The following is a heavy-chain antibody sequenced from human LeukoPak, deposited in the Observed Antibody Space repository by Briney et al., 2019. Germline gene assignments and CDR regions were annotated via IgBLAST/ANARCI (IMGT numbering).Heavy chain of an antibody. Sequence: SETLSLTCTVSGGSISTITNYWGWIRQPPGKGLEWIGSISYSGSTFYNPSLKSRVTVSVDTSKNQFSLKLSSVTAAHTAVYYCARDPDTSDFDFWGQGTLVTVSS. CDR2: ISYSGST. V-gene: IGHV4-39*07. CDR3: ARDPDTSDFDF. CDR1: GGSISTITNY. D-gene: IGHD5-18*01. J-gene: IGHJ4*02.